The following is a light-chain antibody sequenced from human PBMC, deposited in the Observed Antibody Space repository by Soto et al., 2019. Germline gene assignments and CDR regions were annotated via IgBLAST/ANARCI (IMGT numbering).Light chain of an antibody. V-gene: IGKV1-5*01. J-gene: IGKJ1*01. CDR1: QSLNTR. CDR3: QQYHSYWT. Sequence: DIQLTQSPSTLSASVGDRFTLTCRASQSLNTRLAWYQQRPGKAPKLLIYDASTLESGVPSRFSGSGSGTGFTLTISTLQPDDFATYYCQQYHSYWTFGQGTKVDIK. CDR2: DAS.